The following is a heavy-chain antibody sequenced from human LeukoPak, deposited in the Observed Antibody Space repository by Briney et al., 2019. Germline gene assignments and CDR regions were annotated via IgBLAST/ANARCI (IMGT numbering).Heavy chain of an antibody. J-gene: IGHJ4*02. CDR2: ISSSSSYI. CDR3: AKDRGWELPLFYFDY. D-gene: IGHD1-26*01. CDR1: GFTFSSYS. Sequence: GGSLRLSCAASGFTFSSYSMNWVRQAPGKGLEWVSSISSSSSYIYYADSVKGRFTISRDNSKNTLYLQMNSLRAEDTAVYYCAKDRGWELPLFYFDYWGQGTLVTVSS. V-gene: IGHV3-21*01.